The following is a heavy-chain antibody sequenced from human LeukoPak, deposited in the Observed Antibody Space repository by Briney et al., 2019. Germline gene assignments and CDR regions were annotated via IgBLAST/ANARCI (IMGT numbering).Heavy chain of an antibody. CDR2: ISSSSSTI. J-gene: IGHJ4*02. CDR3: ARDRIFSYYDILTGYEFDY. V-gene: IGHV3-48*01. Sequence: GGSLRLSCAASGFTFSSYSMNWVRQAPGKGLEWVSYISSSSSTIYYADSVKGRFTISRDNAKNSLYLQMNSLRAEDTAVYYCARDRIFSYYDILTGYEFDYWGQGTLVTVSS. D-gene: IGHD3-9*01. CDR1: GFTFSSYS.